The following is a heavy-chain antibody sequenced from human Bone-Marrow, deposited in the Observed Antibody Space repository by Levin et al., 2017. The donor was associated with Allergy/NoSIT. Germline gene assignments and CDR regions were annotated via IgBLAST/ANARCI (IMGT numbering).Heavy chain of an antibody. Sequence: PSETLSLTCAVYGGSFSGYYWSWIRQPPGKGLEWIGEINHSGSTNYNPSLKSRVTISVDTSKNQFSLKLSSVTAADTAVYYCARLGYCSGGSCYSAGGWFDPWGQGTLVTVSS. CDR1: GGSFSGYY. D-gene: IGHD2-15*01. V-gene: IGHV4-34*01. J-gene: IGHJ5*02. CDR2: INHSGST. CDR3: ARLGYCSGGSCYSAGGWFDP.